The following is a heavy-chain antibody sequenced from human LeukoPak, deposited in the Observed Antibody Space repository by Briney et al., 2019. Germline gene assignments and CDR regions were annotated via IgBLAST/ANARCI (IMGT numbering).Heavy chain of an antibody. CDR3: AKDDAALGFIVVGAFDI. V-gene: IGHV3-23*01. CDR1: GFTFSIYA. J-gene: IGHJ3*02. Sequence: LGGSLRLSCAASGFTFSIYAMSWVRQAPGKGLEWVSAISGSGGSTYYAVSVKGRFTISRDNSKNTLYLRMNSLRAEDTAVYYCAKDDAALGFIVVGAFDIWGQGTMVTVSS. CDR2: ISGSGGST. D-gene: IGHD2-15*01.